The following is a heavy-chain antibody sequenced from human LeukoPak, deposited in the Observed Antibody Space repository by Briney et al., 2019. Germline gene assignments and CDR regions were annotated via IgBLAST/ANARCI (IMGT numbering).Heavy chain of an antibody. Sequence: PGGSLRLSCAASGFTFSSYAMHWVRQAPGKGLQWVAVISYDGSNKYYADSVKGRFTISRDNSKNTLYLQMNSLRAEDTAVYYCARDNSGSYLFSDYWGQGTLVTVSS. D-gene: IGHD1-26*01. V-gene: IGHV3-30-3*01. J-gene: IGHJ4*02. CDR3: ARDNSGSYLFSDY. CDR2: ISYDGSNK. CDR1: GFTFSSYA.